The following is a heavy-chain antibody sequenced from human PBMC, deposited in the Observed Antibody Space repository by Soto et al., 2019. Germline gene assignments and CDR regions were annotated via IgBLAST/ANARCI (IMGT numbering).Heavy chain of an antibody. Sequence: QVQLQQRGAGLLKPSETLSLTCVVDGESFSGYYWTWIRQPPGKGLEWIGEINDSGSNNHKPSLKSRVTMSIDTFKNQFSLNLGSVTAADTGVYYCAKGGRFPEARYYFLDVWGNGTTVTVSS. CDR1: GESFSGYY. CDR3: AKGGRFPEARYYFLDV. D-gene: IGHD3-3*01. J-gene: IGHJ6*03. CDR2: INDSGSN. V-gene: IGHV4-34*01.